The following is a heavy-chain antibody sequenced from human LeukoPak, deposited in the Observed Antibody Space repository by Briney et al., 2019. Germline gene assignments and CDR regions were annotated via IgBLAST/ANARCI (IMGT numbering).Heavy chain of an antibody. CDR3: ARGRRFGELLPRHSYYFDY. J-gene: IGHJ4*02. CDR1: GFTFSSYA. D-gene: IGHD3-10*01. Sequence: GGSLRLSCVASGFTFSSYAMHWVRQAPGKGLEYVSAISSNGGSTYYANSVKGRFTISRDNSKNTLYLQMGSLRAEDMAVYYCARGRRFGELLPRHSYYFDYWGQGTLVTVSS. CDR2: ISSNGGST. V-gene: IGHV3-64*01.